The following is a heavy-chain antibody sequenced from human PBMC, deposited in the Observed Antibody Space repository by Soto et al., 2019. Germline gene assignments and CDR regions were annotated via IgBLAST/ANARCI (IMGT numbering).Heavy chain of an antibody. CDR1: GYSFSNYW. V-gene: IGHV5-51*01. J-gene: IGHJ6*02. CDR2: IYPGDSDT. Sequence: PGESLKISCKGSGYSFSNYWIGWVRQMPGKGLEWMGIIYPGDSDTRYSPSFQGQVTISADKSISTAYLQWSSLKASDTVMYYCARPSYSTSRYYGLDVWXQGTTVTV. CDR3: ARPSYSTSRYYGLDV. D-gene: IGHD6-6*01.